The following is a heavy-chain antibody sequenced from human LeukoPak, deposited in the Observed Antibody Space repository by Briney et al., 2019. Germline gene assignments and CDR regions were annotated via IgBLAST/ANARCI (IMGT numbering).Heavy chain of an antibody. Sequence: SETLSLTCTVSGGSISSYYWSWIRQPPGKGLEWIGYIYYSGSTNYNPSLKSRVTISVDTPKNQFSLKLSSVTAADTAVYYRARDIYDYVWGSYPLWGQGTLVTVSS. D-gene: IGHD3-16*02. CDR1: GGSISSYY. CDR2: IYYSGST. J-gene: IGHJ4*02. CDR3: ARDIYDYVWGSYPL. V-gene: IGHV4-59*01.